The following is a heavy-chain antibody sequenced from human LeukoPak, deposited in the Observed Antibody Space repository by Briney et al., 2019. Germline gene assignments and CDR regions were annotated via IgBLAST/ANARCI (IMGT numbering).Heavy chain of an antibody. CDR3: ARDREGYSYGYYYYYGMDV. CDR1: GGSFSGYY. D-gene: IGHD5-18*01. Sequence: SETLSLTCAVYGGSFSGYYWSWIRQPPGKGLEWIGYIYYSGSTNYNPSLKSRVTISVDTSKNQFSLKLSSVTAADTAVYYCARDREGYSYGYYYYYGMDVWGQGTTVTVSS. CDR2: IYYSGST. J-gene: IGHJ6*02. V-gene: IGHV4-59*01.